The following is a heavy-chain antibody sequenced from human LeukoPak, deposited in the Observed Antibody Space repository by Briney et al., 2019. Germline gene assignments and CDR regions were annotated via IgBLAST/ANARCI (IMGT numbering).Heavy chain of an antibody. CDR2: IYYSGST. CDR1: GGSISSYY. D-gene: IGHD5/OR15-5a*01. V-gene: IGHV4-59*12. CDR3: ARRMTTLRYFDY. Sequence: PSETLSLTCTVSGGSISSYYWSWIRQPPGKGLEWIGYIYYSGSTNYNPSLKSRVTISVDTSKNQFSLKLSSVTAADTAVYYCARRMTTLRYFDYWGQGTLVTVSS. J-gene: IGHJ4*02.